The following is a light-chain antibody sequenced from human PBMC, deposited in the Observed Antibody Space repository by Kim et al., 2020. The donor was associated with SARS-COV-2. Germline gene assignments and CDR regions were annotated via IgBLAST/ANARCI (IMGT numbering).Light chain of an antibody. J-gene: IGKJ2*03. CDR1: QDINRF. V-gene: IGKV1-17*03. Sequence: DIQMTQSPSAMSASVGDRVTITCRASQDINRFLAWFQQKPGKVPKRLIYHASTLQSGVPSRFSGSGSGTEFSLTISSLQPEDFATYYCLQHKSYPYSFGPGTKLEI. CDR3: LQHKSYPYS. CDR2: HAS.